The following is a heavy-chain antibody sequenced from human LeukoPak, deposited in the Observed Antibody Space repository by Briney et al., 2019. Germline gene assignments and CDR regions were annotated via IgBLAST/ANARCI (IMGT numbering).Heavy chain of an antibody. V-gene: IGHV3-11*01. Sequence: GGSLRLSGAASGFTFSDYYMSWIRQAPGKGLEWVSYISSSGSTIYYADSVKGRFTISRDNAKNSLYLQMNSLRAEDTAVYYCARVRFTVYYYGMDVWGQGTTVTVSS. CDR3: ARVRFTVYYYGMDV. CDR2: ISSSGSTI. CDR1: GFTFSDYY. J-gene: IGHJ6*02. D-gene: IGHD3-10*01.